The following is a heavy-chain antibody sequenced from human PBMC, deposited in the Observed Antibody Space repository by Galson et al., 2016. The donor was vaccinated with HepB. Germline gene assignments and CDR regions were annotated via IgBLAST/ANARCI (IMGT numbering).Heavy chain of an antibody. CDR2: TSYDGSDE. Sequence: SPRLSCAVSGFKFSDYAMHWVRQAPGKGLEWVAYTSYDGSDEYYADSVKGRFTIFKDNYRDTLNLQMHSLRAEDTAVYYCAKDLVSGAVPYVEYFRGWGLGTLVTVAS. D-gene: IGHD5/OR15-5a*01. V-gene: IGHV3-30*04. J-gene: IGHJ1*01. CDR1: GFKFSDYA. CDR3: AKDLVSGAVPYVEYFRG.